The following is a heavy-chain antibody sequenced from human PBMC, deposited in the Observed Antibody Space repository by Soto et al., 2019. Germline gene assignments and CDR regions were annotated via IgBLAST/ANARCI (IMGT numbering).Heavy chain of an antibody. J-gene: IGHJ5*02. Sequence: GVLRLSCVASGFTFSNNDMTWVRQAPGKGLEWVSTIDGTSTFSNYADSVEGRFTISRDNSRNTVYLQMNSLRADDTAVYYCEKNSGWFTAWGKGTLVTVSS. CDR3: EKNSGWFTA. D-gene: IGHD3-10*01. V-gene: IGHV3-23*05. CDR1: GFTFSNND. CDR2: IDGTSTFS.